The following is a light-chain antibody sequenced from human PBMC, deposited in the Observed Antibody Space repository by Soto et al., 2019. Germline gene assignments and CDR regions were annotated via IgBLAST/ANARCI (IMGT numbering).Light chain of an antibody. CDR1: QSVNNNY. CDR2: GAS. Sequence: EIVLTQSPGTLALSPGERATLSCRASQSVNNNYLTWYQQKRGQAPRLLIHGASSRATGIPDRFSGSGSGTDFTLTINRLEPEDFAVYYCQQYGSSPFTFGPGTRVGIK. J-gene: IGKJ3*01. V-gene: IGKV3-20*01. CDR3: QQYGSSPFT.